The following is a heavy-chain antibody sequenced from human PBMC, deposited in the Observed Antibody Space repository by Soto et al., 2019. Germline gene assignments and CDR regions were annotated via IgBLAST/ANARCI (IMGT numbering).Heavy chain of an antibody. J-gene: IGHJ6*02. CDR3: ARGHENGDYVYYGMDV. CDR1: GYTFTSYD. V-gene: IGHV1-8*01. CDR2: MNPNSGNT. Sequence: QVQLVQSGAEVKKPGASVKVSCKASGYTFTSYDINWVRQATGQGLEWMGWMNPNSGNTGYAQKFQGRVTMTRNTSISTAYRELSSLRSEDTAVYYCARGHENGDYVYYGMDVWGQGTTVTVSS. D-gene: IGHD4-17*01.